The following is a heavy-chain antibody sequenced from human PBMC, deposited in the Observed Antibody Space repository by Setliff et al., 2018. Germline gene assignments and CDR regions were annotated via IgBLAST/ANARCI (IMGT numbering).Heavy chain of an antibody. J-gene: IGHJ4*02. CDR3: ARGGMAAAGRKGVFEY. CDR2: INPNSGGA. D-gene: IGHD6-13*01. CDR1: GYIFAGYY. V-gene: IGHV1-2*02. Sequence: ASVKVSCKASGYIFAGYYMHWVRQAPGQGLEWMGWINPNSGGANYAQKFQGRVTMTSDTSTSTVYMEVNSVTSDDTAIYYCARGGMAAAGRKGVFEYWGQGTVVTVSS.